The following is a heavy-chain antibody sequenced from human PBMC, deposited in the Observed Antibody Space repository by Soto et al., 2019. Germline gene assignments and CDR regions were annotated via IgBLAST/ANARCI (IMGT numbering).Heavy chain of an antibody. CDR1: GFTFSSYE. D-gene: IGHD2-21*01. J-gene: IGHJ4*02. CDR3: AREELNCGGDCFAF. Sequence: LRLSCAASGFTFSSYEFNWVRQAPGKGLEWISYIGTSETNTYYAGSVKGRFTVSRDNAKNSVYLQMNSLRAEDTAIYYCAREELNCGGDCFAFWGQGALVTVSS. CDR2: IGTSETNT. V-gene: IGHV3-48*03.